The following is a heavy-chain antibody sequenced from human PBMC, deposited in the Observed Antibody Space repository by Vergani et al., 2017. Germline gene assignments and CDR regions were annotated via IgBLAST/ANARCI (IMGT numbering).Heavy chain of an antibody. J-gene: IGHJ6*02. V-gene: IGHV1-69*01. D-gene: IGHD4-17*01. CDR2: TIPIFGTA. Sequence: QVQLVQSGAEVKKPGSSVKVSCKASGGTFSSYAISWVRQAPGQGLEWMGGTIPIFGTANYAQKFLGRVTITADESTSTAYMELSSLMCEDTAVNYCARVTVTTLRGYYYYYGMDVWGQGTTVTVSS. CDR1: GGTFSSYA. CDR3: ARVTVTTLRGYYYYYGMDV.